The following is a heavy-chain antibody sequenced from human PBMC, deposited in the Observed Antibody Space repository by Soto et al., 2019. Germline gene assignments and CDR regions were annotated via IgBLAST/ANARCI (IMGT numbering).Heavy chain of an antibody. J-gene: IGHJ6*02. CDR2: ISGSAITT. CDR1: GFTFSSYA. CDR3: ANVIVARGGMDV. V-gene: IGHV3-23*01. Sequence: EVQLLDSGGGLVQPGGSLRLSCAASGFTFSSYAMSWVRQAPGKGLEWVSAISGSAITTYYADSVKGRFTISRDNSKHTVYLKMNSLRAEDTAIYYCANVIVARGGMDVWGRGTTVTVSS. D-gene: IGHD6-6*01.